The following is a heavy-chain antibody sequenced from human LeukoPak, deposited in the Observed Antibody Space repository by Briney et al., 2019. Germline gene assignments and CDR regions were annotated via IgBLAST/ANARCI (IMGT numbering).Heavy chain of an antibody. Sequence: SQTLSLTCAISGDSVSSNSAAWNWIRQSPSRGLEWLGRTYYRSKWYNDYAVSVKSRITINPDTSKNQFSLQLNSVTPEDTAVYYCARGVGYSSGWYSAGEYYFDYWGQGTLVTVSS. D-gene: IGHD6-19*01. V-gene: IGHV6-1*01. CDR1: GDSVSSNSAA. CDR2: TYYRSKWYN. CDR3: ARGVGYSSGWYSAGEYYFDY. J-gene: IGHJ4*02.